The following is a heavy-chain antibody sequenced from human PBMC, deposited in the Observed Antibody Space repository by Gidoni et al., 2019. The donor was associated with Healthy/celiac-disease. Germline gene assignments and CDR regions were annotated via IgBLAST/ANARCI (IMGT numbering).Heavy chain of an antibody. CDR1: GFTLDAYD. J-gene: IGHJ5*02. V-gene: IGHV3-9*01. D-gene: IGHD5-12*01. CDR3: AKDIRSGYDLGWFDP. CDR2: ISVNSGSI. Sequence: DVQLVESGGGLVQTGRSLRLSCAASGFTLDAYDMHWVRQAPGQGLEWVSGISVNSGSIGYADSVKGRFTISRDNAKNSLYLQMNSLRAEDTDLYYCAKDIRSGYDLGWFDPWGQGTLVTVSS.